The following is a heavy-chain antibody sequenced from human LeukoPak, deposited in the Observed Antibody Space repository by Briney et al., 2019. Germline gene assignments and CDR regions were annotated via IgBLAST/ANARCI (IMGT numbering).Heavy chain of an antibody. Sequence: SETLSLTCTVSGGSISSYYWSWIRQPPGKGLEWIGYIYYSGSTNYNPSLKSRATISVDTSKNQFSLKLSSVTAADAAVYYCARHRAVAGRGGFDYWGQGTLVTVSS. CDR1: GGSISSYY. D-gene: IGHD6-19*01. V-gene: IGHV4-59*08. J-gene: IGHJ4*02. CDR2: IYYSGST. CDR3: ARHRAVAGRGGFDY.